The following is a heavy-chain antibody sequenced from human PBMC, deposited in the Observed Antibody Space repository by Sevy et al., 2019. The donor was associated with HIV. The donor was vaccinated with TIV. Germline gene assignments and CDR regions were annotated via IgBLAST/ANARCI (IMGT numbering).Heavy chain of an antibody. J-gene: IGHJ6*02. CDR3: AKDGGESQFPGDYYYTMDV. CDR2: ISWNSGTI. D-gene: IGHD3-10*01. V-gene: IGHV3-9*01. CDR1: GFKFYDYP. Sequence: GGSLRLSCAASGFKFYDYPMHWVRQGPGKGLEWAATISWNSGTIGYADSVKGRFIISRDNAKNSLYLQMNSLRAEDTALYYCAKDGGESQFPGDYYYTMDVWGLGTTVTVSS.